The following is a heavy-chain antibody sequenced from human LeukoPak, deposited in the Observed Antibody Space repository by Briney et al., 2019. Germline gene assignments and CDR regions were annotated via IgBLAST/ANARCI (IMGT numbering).Heavy chain of an antibody. J-gene: IGHJ4*02. CDR2: IDPDSGGT. Sequence: ASVRVSCKTSGYTFTGYYLHWVRQATGQGLEWMGRIDPDSGGTHYAQKFQVRVTVTRDTSITTVYMELSGLTSDDTAVYYCARVPGPYTTSRFDYWGQGTLVTVSS. CDR3: ARVPGPYTTSRFDY. V-gene: IGHV1-2*02. D-gene: IGHD2-2*02. CDR1: GYTFTGYY.